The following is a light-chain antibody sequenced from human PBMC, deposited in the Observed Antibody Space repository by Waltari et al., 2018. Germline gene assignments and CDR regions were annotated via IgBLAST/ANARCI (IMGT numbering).Light chain of an antibody. CDR3: SSYTTTSTLVL. CDR1: SSDIGDYDY. V-gene: IGLV2-14*03. Sequence: QSALTQPASVSGSPGQSITISCTGTSSDIGDYDYVSWYQQYPGGTPKLMIYDVTDRPSGVSIRFSGSKSGSTASLTISGLQTEDDAVEYCSSYTTTSTLVLFGGGTKLTVL. CDR2: DVT. J-gene: IGLJ2*01.